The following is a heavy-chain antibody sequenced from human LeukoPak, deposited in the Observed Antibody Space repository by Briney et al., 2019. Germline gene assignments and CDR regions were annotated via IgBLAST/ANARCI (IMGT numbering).Heavy chain of an antibody. CDR1: GFSISSGYY. Sequence: PSETLSLTCGVSGFSISSGYYWGWIRQPPGQGLEWIAIMYHTGTTYYNPSLKSRVTISVDTSKNQFSLGLTSVTAADASVYYCTRLKWGDWFDPWGQGTLVTVSS. V-gene: IGHV4-38-2*01. J-gene: IGHJ5*02. CDR2: MYHTGTT. D-gene: IGHD1-26*01. CDR3: TRLKWGDWFDP.